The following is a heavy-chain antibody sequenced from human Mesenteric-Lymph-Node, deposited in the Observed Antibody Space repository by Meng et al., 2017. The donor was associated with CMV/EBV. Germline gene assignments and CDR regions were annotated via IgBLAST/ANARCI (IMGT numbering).Heavy chain of an antibody. Sequence: SGFNFNNYAIHWVRQAPGRGLEWVAVIWYDASNKDYADSVKGRFTISRDNSKNMLYLQMNSLRVDDTAVYYCARSASTGQLGDFDYWGQGTLVTVSS. CDR1: GFNFNNYA. CDR3: ARSASTGQLGDFDY. CDR2: IWYDASNK. V-gene: IGHV3-33*01. D-gene: IGHD2-2*01. J-gene: IGHJ4*02.